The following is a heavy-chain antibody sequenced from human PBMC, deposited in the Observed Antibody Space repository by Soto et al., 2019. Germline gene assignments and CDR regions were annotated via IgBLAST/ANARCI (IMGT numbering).Heavy chain of an antibody. J-gene: IGHJ4*02. CDR1: GGSISSYY. D-gene: IGHD1-26*01. CDR3: ARGRSYFEVFDY. CDR2: IYYSGST. V-gene: IGHV4-59*01. Sequence: SETLSLTCTVSGGSISSYYWSWIRQPPGKGLEWIGYIYYSGSTNYNPSLKSRVTISVDTSKNQFSLKLSSVTAADTAVYYCARGRSYFEVFDYWGQGTLVTSPQ.